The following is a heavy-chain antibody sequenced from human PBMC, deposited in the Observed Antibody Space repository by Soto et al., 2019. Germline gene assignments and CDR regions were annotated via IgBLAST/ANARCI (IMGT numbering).Heavy chain of an antibody. CDR3: ARGLWYYYDGSVYVDY. CDR2: INPSGGST. D-gene: IGHD3-22*01. V-gene: IGHV1-46*01. Sequence: ASVKVSCKASGYTFTSYYMHWVRQAPGQGLEWMGIINPSGGSTSYAQKFQGRVTMTRDTSTSTVDMELSSLRSEDTAVYYCARGLWYYYDGSVYVDYWGQGTLVTVSS. CDR1: GYTFTSYY. J-gene: IGHJ4*02.